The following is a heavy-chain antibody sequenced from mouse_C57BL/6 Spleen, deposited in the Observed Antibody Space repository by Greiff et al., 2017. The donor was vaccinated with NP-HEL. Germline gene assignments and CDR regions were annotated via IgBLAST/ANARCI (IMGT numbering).Heavy chain of an antibody. J-gene: IGHJ4*01. CDR1: GYAFSSYW. CDR2: IYPGDGDT. CDR3: ARGVVPYAMDY. V-gene: IGHV1-80*01. Sequence: VQLQQSGAELVKPGASVKISCKASGYAFSSYWMNWVKQRPGKGLEWIGQIYPGDGDTNYNGKFKGKATLTADKSSSTAYMQLSSLTSEDSAVYFCARGVVPYAMDYWGQGTSVTVSS. D-gene: IGHD1-1*01.